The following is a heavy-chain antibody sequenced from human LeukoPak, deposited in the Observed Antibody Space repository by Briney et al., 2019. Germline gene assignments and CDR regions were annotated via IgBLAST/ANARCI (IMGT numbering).Heavy chain of an antibody. CDR1: GYTFTSYD. CDR2: MNPNSANT. CDR3: ASGYYYDSSGYLPDHY. D-gene: IGHD3-22*01. Sequence: GASVKVSCKASGYTFTSYDINWVGQATGQGLEWMGWMNPNSANTGYAQKFQGRVTMTRNTSIRTAYMELSSLRSEDTAVYYCASGYYYDSSGYLPDHYWGQGTLVTVSS. V-gene: IGHV1-8*01. J-gene: IGHJ4*02.